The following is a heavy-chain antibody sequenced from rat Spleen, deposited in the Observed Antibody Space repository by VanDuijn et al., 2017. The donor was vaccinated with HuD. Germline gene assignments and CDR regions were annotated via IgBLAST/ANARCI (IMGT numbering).Heavy chain of an antibody. V-gene: IGHV2-6*01. Sequence: QVQLKESGPGLVQPSQTLSLTCTVSGFSLTDFSVSWVRHPPGKGLEWFAAISSVGITYYNSALKSRLSISRDTSKSQVFLKMNSLQTEDTAIYFCTGGQYTTDYYYEDWFANWGQGTLVTVSS. CDR3: TGGQYTTDYYYEDWFAN. J-gene: IGHJ3*01. D-gene: IGHD1-6*01. CDR2: ISSVGIT. CDR1: GFSLTDFS.